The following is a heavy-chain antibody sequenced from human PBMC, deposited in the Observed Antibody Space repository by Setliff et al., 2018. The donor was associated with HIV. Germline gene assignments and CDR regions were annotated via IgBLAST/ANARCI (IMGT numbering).Heavy chain of an antibody. V-gene: IGHV4-34*01. CDR2: ITHSGRT. Sequence: SETLSLTCAVYGGSFSDYYWTWIRQPPGKGLEWIGEITHSGRTNFRPSLRGRVTMSRDTSKNQFSLKLSSVTAADTAVYYCARATATYWYSIPRDYIYHMDVWGEGTTVTVS. CDR3: ARATATYWYSIPRDYIYHMDV. CDR1: GGSFSDYY. J-gene: IGHJ6*03. D-gene: IGHD2-8*02.